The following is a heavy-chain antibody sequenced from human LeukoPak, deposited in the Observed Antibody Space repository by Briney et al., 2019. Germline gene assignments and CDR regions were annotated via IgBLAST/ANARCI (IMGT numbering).Heavy chain of an antibody. CDR2: IYYSGST. J-gene: IGHJ4*01. CDR3: ARGSDSSGYYPIGVPDY. V-gene: IGHV4-31*03. D-gene: IGHD3-22*01. Sequence: SETLSLTCTVSGGSISSGGYYWSWIRQHPGKGLEWIGYIYYSGSTYYNPSLKSRVTISVDTSKNQFSLKLSSVTAADTAVYYCARGSDSSGYYPIGVPDYWGQEPWSPSPQ. CDR1: GGSISSGGYY.